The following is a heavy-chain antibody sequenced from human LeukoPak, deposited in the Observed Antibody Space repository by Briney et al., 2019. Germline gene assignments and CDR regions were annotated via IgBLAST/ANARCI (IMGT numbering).Heavy chain of an antibody. D-gene: IGHD3-22*01. CDR3: ARDDSSGYPFDY. CDR2: INPSGGSA. J-gene: IGHJ4*02. CDR1: GYTFTSYY. Sequence: ASVKVSCKASGYTFTSYYMHWVRQAPGQGLEWMGIINPSGGSASYAQKFQGRVTMTRDTSTSTVYMELSSLRSGDTAVYYCARDDSSGYPFDYWGQGTLVTVSS. V-gene: IGHV1-46*01.